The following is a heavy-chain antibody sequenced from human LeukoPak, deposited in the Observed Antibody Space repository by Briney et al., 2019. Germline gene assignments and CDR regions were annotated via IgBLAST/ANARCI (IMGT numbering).Heavy chain of an antibody. V-gene: IGHV4-59*08. D-gene: IGHD5-12*01. CDR1: GGSISSHL. Sequence: SETLSLTCTVSGGSISSHLWNWIRQTPGKGLEWLGRISYSGSTIYNPPLKSRITISVDTSKDQFPLKLSSVTAADTAVYYCARRQTEAAGYADNGNWLDPWGQGTLVTVSP. J-gene: IGHJ5*02. CDR3: ARRQTEAAGYADNGNWLDP. CDR2: ISYSGST.